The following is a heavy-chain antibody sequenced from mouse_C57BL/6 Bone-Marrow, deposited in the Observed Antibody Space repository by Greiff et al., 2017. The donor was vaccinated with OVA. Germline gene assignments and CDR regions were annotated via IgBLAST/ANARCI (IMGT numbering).Heavy chain of an antibody. D-gene: IGHD2-3*01. J-gene: IGHJ3*01. Sequence: QVQLQQPGAELVRPGSSVKLSFKASGYTFTSYWMDWVKQRPGQGLEWIGNIYPSDSETHYNQKFKDKATLTVDKSSSTAYMQLSSLTSEDSAVYYCAREGLLGFAYWGQGTLVTVSA. CDR1: GYTFTSYW. V-gene: IGHV1-61*01. CDR2: IYPSDSET. CDR3: AREGLLGFAY.